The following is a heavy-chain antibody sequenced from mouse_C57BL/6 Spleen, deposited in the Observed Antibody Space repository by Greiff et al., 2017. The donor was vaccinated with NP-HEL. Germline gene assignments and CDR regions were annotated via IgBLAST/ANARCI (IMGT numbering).Heavy chain of an antibody. Sequence: EVQLVESGGGLVQSGRSLRLSCATSGFTFSDFYMEWVRQAPGKGLEWIAASRNKANDYTTEYSASVKGRFIVSRDTSQSILYLQMNALRAEDTAIYDCARDAGYLDYWGQGTTLTVSS. J-gene: IGHJ2*01. CDR3: ARDAGYLDY. CDR1: GFTFSDFY. CDR2: SRNKANDYTT. V-gene: IGHV7-1*01.